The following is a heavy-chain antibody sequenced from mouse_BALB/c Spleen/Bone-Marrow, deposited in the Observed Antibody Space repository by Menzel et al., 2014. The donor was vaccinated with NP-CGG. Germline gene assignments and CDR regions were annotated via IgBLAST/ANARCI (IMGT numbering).Heavy chain of an antibody. CDR3: ASLCYCNYYYAMDY. CDR1: GFDFSRYW. D-gene: IGHD2-1*01. V-gene: IGHV4-1*02. J-gene: IGHJ4*01. Sequence: VKLMESGGGLVQPGGSLQLSCAASGFDFSRYWMSWVRPAPGKGQEWIGEINPDSSTINYTTSLKDKFIISRDNAKKTLYLQMSKVRSKDTALYYCASLCYCNYYYAMDYWGQGTSVTAS. CDR2: INPDSSTI.